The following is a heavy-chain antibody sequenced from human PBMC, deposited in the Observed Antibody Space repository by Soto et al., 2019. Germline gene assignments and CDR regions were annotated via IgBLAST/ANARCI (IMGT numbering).Heavy chain of an antibody. D-gene: IGHD4-17*01. CDR1: GVPGSSNY. J-gene: IGHJ4*02. Sequence: GGSLIVSSAAAGVPGSSNYMSWVRQAPGKGLEWVANIKQDGSEKYYVGSVKGRFTISRDNAKNSVDLQMNSLRVEDTAVYYCARDYGGNPGIYWGQGTLVTVSS. CDR2: IKQDGSEK. CDR3: ARDYGGNPGIY. V-gene: IGHV3-7*01.